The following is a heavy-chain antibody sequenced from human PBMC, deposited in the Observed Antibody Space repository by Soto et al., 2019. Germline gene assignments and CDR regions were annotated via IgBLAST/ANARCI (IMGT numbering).Heavy chain of an antibody. Sequence: SETLSLTCTVSGGSISSGDYYWSWIRQPPGKGLEWIGYIYYSGSTYYNPSLKSRVTISVDTSKNQFSLKLSSVTAADTAVYYCARDAVLPGRYDSSGYYGYIGAFDIWGQGTMVTVSS. J-gene: IGHJ3*02. CDR2: IYYSGST. CDR3: ARDAVLPGRYDSSGYYGYIGAFDI. D-gene: IGHD3-22*01. CDR1: GGSISSGDYY. V-gene: IGHV4-30-4*01.